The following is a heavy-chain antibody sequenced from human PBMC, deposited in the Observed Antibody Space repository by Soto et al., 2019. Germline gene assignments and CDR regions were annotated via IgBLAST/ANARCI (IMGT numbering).Heavy chain of an antibody. Sequence: QVQLVQSGAEVKKPGSSVKVSCKASGGTFSSYAISWVRQAPGQGLEWMGGIIPIFGTANYAQKFQGRVTFTADESTSTAYMELRSLRSEDTAVYYCARNRYCISTSCYFDYWGQGTLVTVSS. D-gene: IGHD2-2*01. CDR1: GGTFSSYA. J-gene: IGHJ4*02. CDR3: ARNRYCISTSCYFDY. CDR2: IIPIFGTA. V-gene: IGHV1-69*12.